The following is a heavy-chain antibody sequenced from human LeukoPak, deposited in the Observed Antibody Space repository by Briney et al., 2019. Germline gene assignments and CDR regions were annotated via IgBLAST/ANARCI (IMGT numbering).Heavy chain of an antibody. Sequence: PGGSLRLSCAASGFTFSSYEMNWVRQAPGKGLEWVSGISWNSGSIGYADSVKGRFTISRDNAKNSLYLQMNSLRAEDTALYYCAKDISGYDGEIDYWGQGTLVTVSS. J-gene: IGHJ4*02. V-gene: IGHV3-9*01. CDR2: ISWNSGSI. CDR3: AKDISGYDGEIDY. D-gene: IGHD5-12*01. CDR1: GFTFSSYE.